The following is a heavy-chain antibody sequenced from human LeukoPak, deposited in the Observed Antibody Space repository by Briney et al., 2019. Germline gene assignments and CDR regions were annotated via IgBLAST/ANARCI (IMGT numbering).Heavy chain of an antibody. Sequence: PGRSLRLSCAASGFTFSSYGMHWVRQAPGKGLEWVAVIWYDGSNKYYADSVKGRFTISRDNSKNTLYLQMNSLRAEDTAVYYCAKDPGGRGDWFDPWGQGTLVTVSS. D-gene: IGHD1-26*01. CDR1: GFTFSSYG. CDR3: AKDPGGRGDWFDP. V-gene: IGHV3-33*06. CDR2: IWYDGSNK. J-gene: IGHJ5*02.